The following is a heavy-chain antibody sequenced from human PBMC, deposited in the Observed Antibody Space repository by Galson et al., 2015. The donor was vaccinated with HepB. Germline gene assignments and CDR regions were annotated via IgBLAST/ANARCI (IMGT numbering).Heavy chain of an antibody. CDR2: IYYLGSA. J-gene: IGHJ3*02. D-gene: IGHD6-19*01. CDR1: GGTISNFY. CDR3: ARGGSGLHNDAFDI. Sequence: SLTCTISGGTISNFYWSFIRQPPGKGLEWIGYIYYLGSANYDPTLKSRVTISLDTSKNQFSLSLRSVTAADTAVYYCARGGSGLHNDAFDIWGQGTVVTVSS. V-gene: IGHV4-59*01.